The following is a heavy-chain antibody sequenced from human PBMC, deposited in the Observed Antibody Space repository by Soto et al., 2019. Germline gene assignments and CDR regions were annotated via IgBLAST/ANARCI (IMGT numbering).Heavy chain of an antibody. CDR1: GGSFSNNY. V-gene: IGHV4-34*09. J-gene: IGHJ4*02. CDR3: AREKGYISGPKNFDY. D-gene: IGHD5-12*01. CDR2: ISPSGTT. Sequence: LSLTCAVYGGSFSNNYWTWFRQPPGKGLEWIGEISPSGTTKYIPSLKSRGTMSVDTSKNQFSLKLSSVTAADTAVYYCAREKGYISGPKNFDYWGQGTLVTVSS.